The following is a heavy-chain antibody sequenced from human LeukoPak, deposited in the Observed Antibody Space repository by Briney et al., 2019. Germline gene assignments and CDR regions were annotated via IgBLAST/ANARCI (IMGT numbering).Heavy chain of an antibody. Sequence: SETLSLTCTVSGGSISSGGYYWSWIRQHPGKGLEWIGYIYYSGSTYYNPSLKSRVTISVDTSKNRFSLKLSSVTAADTAVYYCARVSSLLHASFDYWGQGTLVTVSS. J-gene: IGHJ4*02. D-gene: IGHD3-22*01. V-gene: IGHV4-31*03. CDR3: ARVSSLLHASFDY. CDR2: IYYSGST. CDR1: GGSISSGGYY.